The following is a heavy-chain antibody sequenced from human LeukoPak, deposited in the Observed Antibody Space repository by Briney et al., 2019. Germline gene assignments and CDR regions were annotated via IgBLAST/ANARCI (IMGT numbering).Heavy chain of an antibody. CDR2: ISGSGGST. CDR3: AKDFWSGYSIRRVDYFDY. V-gene: IGHV3-23*01. J-gene: IGHJ4*02. CDR1: GFTFSSYA. Sequence: GGSLRLSCAASGFTFSSYAMSWVHQAPGKGLEWVSAISGSGGSTYYADSVKGRFTISRDNSKNTLYLQMNSLRAEDTAVYYCAKDFWSGYSIRRVDYFDYWGQGTLVTVSS. D-gene: IGHD3-3*01.